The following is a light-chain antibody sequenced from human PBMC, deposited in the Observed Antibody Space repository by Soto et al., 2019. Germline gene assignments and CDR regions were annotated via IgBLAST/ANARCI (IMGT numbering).Light chain of an antibody. J-gene: IGKJ5*01. CDR1: QGISTY. CDR3: QQRGET. Sequence: LTQSPATLSLSPGERATLSCTASQGISTYIAWYQQKPGHPPRLLMFDASRRVAGIPPRFSGGGFGREFTLTISSLEPEDFATYYCQQRGETFGPGTRLEIK. V-gene: IGKV3-11*02. CDR2: DAS.